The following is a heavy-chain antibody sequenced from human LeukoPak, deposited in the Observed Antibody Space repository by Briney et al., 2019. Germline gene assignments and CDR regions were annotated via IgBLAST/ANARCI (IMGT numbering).Heavy chain of an antibody. CDR2: ISGDGGST. CDR1: GFPFADYA. Sequence: GGSRRLSCAASGFPFADYAMHWVRQAPVKGLEWVSLISGDGGSTYYADSVKGRFTISRDNSNNSLYLQMNSLRTEDNALYYCAKDETYYYGSGSPDIWGQGTMVTVSS. V-gene: IGHV3-43*02. J-gene: IGHJ3*02. D-gene: IGHD3-10*01. CDR3: AKDETYYYGSGSPDI.